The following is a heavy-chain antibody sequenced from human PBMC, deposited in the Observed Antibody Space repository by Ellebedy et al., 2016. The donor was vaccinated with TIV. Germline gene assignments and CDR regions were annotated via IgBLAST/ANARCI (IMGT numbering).Heavy chain of an antibody. CDR3: ARGLVGASTL. J-gene: IGHJ4*02. D-gene: IGHD1-26*01. V-gene: IGHV3-7*01. CDR1: GFTFANYW. Sequence: GGSLRLXCEASGFTFANYWMTWVRQAPGMGLEWVGNINLNGSDKYYVDSVKGRFTISRDNAENSLYLQMNSLGLEDTAMYFCARGLVGASTLWGQGTLVTVSS. CDR2: INLNGSDK.